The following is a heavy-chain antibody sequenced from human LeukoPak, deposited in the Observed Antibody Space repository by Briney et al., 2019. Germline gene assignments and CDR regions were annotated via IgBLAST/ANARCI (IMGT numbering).Heavy chain of an antibody. V-gene: IGHV1-69*04. CDR3: ARTSGCSSTSCYLDY. CDR1: GYTFTSYG. Sequence: ASVKVSCKASGYTFTSYGISWVRQAPGQGLEWMGMIIPILGIANYAQKFQGRVTITADKSTSTAYMELSSLRSEDTAVYYCARTSGCSSTSCYLDYWGQGTLVTVSS. J-gene: IGHJ4*02. D-gene: IGHD2-2*01. CDR2: IIPILGIA.